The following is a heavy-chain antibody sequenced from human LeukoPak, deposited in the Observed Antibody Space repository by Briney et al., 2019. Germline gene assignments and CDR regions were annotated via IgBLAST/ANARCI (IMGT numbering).Heavy chain of an antibody. CDR2: ISPDGGDR. V-gene: IGHV3-7*01. Sequence: PGRSLRLSCAASGFTFRNYWMSWVRQAPGKGLEWVANISPDGGDRYYVDSVKGRFIISRDNAEDSLYLYVNSLRADDTGVYYCARDLGYSSEDYWGQGTLVAVSS. CDR1: GFTFRNYW. D-gene: IGHD5-24*01. CDR3: ARDLGYSSEDY. J-gene: IGHJ4*02.